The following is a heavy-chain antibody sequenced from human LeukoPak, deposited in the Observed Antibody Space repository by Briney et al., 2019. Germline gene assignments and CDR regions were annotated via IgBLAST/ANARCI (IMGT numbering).Heavy chain of an antibody. CDR1: GYTFTSYG. CDR3: ARGLLSNYYDSRAYYYYYMDV. V-gene: IGHV1-18*01. D-gene: IGHD3-22*01. J-gene: IGHJ6*03. Sequence: ASVKVSCKASGYTFTSYGISWVRQAPGQGLEWMGWISAYNGNTNYAQKLQGRVTMTTDTSTSTAYMELRSLRSDDTAVYYCARGLLSNYYDSRAYYYYYMDVWGKGTTVTVSS. CDR2: ISAYNGNT.